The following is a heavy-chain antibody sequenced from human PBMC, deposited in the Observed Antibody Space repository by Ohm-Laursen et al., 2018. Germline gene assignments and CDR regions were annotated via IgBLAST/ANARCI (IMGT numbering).Heavy chain of an antibody. Sequence: ASVKVSCKASGYTFTGYYLHWVRQAPGQGLEWMGWISAYNGNTNYAQKLQGRVTMTTDTSTSTAYMELRSLRSDDTAVYYCARVVGYSGSDGDWFDPWGQGTLVTVSS. CDR3: ARVVGYSGSDGDWFDP. CDR2: ISAYNGNT. CDR1: GYTFTGYY. J-gene: IGHJ5*02. V-gene: IGHV1-18*04. D-gene: IGHD1-26*01.